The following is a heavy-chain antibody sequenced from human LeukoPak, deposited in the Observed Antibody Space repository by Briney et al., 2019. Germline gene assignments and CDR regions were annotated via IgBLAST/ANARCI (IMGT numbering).Heavy chain of an antibody. Sequence: GGSLRLSCAASGFTFSSYWMTWVRQAPGKGLEWVAHVKPDGSEKSYVDSVKGRFTISRDNAQNSLYLQMNSLRAEDTAVYYCAIVVVIIPAGDFDYWGQGTLVTVSS. D-gene: IGHD3-22*01. CDR3: AIVVVIIPAGDFDY. V-gene: IGHV3-7*01. J-gene: IGHJ4*02. CDR2: VKPDGSEK. CDR1: GFTFSSYW.